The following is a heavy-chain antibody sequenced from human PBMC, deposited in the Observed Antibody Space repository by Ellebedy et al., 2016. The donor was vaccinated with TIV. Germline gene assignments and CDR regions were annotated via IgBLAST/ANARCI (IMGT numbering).Heavy chain of an antibody. V-gene: IGHV3-53*01. Sequence: PAGSLRLSCVVSGFTVSSHYISWVRPPPGRGLGWVAVTWSIGSGGDNTFYTDSVKGRFTISRDPSKNTVFLQLNSLRAEDTATYLCARYEIGYFDYWGQGIQVNVSS. J-gene: IGHJ4*02. CDR2: TWSIGSGGDNT. CDR1: GFTVSSHY. CDR3: ARYEIGYFDY. D-gene: IGHD3-3*01.